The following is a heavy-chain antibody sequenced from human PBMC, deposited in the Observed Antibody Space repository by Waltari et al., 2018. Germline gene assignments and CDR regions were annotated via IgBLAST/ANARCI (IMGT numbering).Heavy chain of an antibody. CDR3: ASGRERSYGSANYYQLDY. CDR1: GYTGFASP. Sequence: QVQLVQSGAEMKKPGASVTLSCKASGYTGFASPIHWLRQAPGQRLEWMGWITGNDNTKYSQRFQGRVTITRDRSASTTYMDLSTLRSEDTAVYYCASGRERSYGSANYYQLDYWGQGTLVTVSS. V-gene: IGHV1-3*01. J-gene: IGHJ4*02. D-gene: IGHD3-10*01. CDR2: ITGNDNT.